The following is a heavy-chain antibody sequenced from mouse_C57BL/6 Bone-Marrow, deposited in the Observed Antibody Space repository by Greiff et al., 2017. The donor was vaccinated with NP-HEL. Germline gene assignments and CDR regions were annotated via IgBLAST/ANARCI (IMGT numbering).Heavy chain of an antibody. D-gene: IGHD1-1*01. V-gene: IGHV1-85*01. CDR1: GYTFTSYD. CDR3: ARADYGSSYNWYFDV. CDR2: IYPRDGST. Sequence: QVQLKQSGPELVKPGASVKLSCKASGYTFTSYDINWVKQRPGQGLECIGWIYPRDGSTKYNEKFKGKATLTVDTSSSTAYMELHSLTSEDSAVYFCARADYGSSYNWYFDVWGTGTTVTVSS. J-gene: IGHJ1*03.